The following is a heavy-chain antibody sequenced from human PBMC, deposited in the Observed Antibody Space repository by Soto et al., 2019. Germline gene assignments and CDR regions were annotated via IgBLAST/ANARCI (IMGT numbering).Heavy chain of an antibody. J-gene: IGHJ4*02. V-gene: IGHV3-21*01. CDR2: ITSSGSFI. CDR1: GFTFGSYW. CDR3: ARVPAASDRTAFYYVSKFFYFDY. Sequence: GGSLRLSCAASGFTFGSYWMSWVRQAPGKGLEWVACITSSGSFIYYADSMKGRFTISRDDAKKSLYLQMNSLRAEDTAVYYCARVPAASDRTAFYYVSKFFYFDYWGRGTQVTVSS. D-gene: IGHD3-22*01.